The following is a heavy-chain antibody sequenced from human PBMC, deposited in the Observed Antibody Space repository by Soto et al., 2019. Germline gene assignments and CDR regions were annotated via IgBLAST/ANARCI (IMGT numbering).Heavy chain of an antibody. CDR2: ISAYNGNT. D-gene: IGHD1-7*01. V-gene: IGHV1-18*01. CDR1: GYTFTSYG. CDR3: ATSSQKLQSPGLNYFDY. J-gene: IGHJ4*02. Sequence: ASVKVSCKASGYTFTSYGISWVRQAPGQGLEWMGWISAYNGNTNYAQKLQGRVTMTTDTSTSTAYMELRSLRSDDTAVYYCATSSQKLQSPGLNYFDYRGQGTLVTVSS.